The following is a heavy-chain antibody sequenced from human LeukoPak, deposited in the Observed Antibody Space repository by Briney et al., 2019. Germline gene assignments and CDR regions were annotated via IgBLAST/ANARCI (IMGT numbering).Heavy chain of an antibody. Sequence: GGSLSLSCVASGCNFDIYSMHWVRQAAGRGLQWVAVISYDGFYQYYADSVKGRFTVSRDNSKNTVFLQMNSLRAEDTAIYYCARYLQRGYSGSGSYSYYVMDVWGQGTTVTVSS. CDR2: ISYDGFYQ. CDR1: GCNFDIYS. J-gene: IGHJ6*02. V-gene: IGHV3-30*04. CDR3: ARYLQRGYSGSGSYSYYVMDV. D-gene: IGHD3-10*01.